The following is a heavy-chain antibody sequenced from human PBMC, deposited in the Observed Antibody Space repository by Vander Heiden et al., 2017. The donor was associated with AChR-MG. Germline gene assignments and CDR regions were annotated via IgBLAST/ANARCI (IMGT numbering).Heavy chain of an antibody. CDR2: IKQDGSEK. CDR3: AYWGRYYYDSSGALGY. D-gene: IGHD3-22*01. J-gene: IGHJ4*02. V-gene: IGHV3-7*01. Sequence: EVQLVESGGGLVQPGGSLRPSCAASGFTFSSYWRSWVRQAPGKGLEWVSNIKQDGSEKYYVDSVKGRFTISRDNAKNSLYLQMNSLRAEDTAVYYCAYWGRYYYDSSGALGYWGQGTLVTVSS. CDR1: GFTFSSYW.